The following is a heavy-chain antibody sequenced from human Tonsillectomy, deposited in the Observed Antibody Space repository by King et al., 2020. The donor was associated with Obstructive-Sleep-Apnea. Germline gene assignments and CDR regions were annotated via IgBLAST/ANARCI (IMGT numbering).Heavy chain of an antibody. J-gene: IGHJ4*02. CDR1: GYSFTSYW. CDR2: IYTCDSDT. D-gene: IGHD6-13*01. Sequence: QLVQSGAEVKKPGESLKISCKVSGYSFTSYWIGWVRQMPWTALEWRGIIYTCDSDTRYSPSFQGQVTISADKSISTAYLQGSSLKASDTAMYYCARHGYSWYWFDYWGQGTLVTVSS. CDR3: ARHGYSWYWFDY. V-gene: IGHV5-51*01.